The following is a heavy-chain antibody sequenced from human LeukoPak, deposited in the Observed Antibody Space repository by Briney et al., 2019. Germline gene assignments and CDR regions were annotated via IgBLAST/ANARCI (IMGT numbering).Heavy chain of an antibody. J-gene: IGHJ6*03. D-gene: IGHD1-1*01. CDR3: ARAGLRLSGTSYYYYYMDV. CDR1: GYTFTSYG. CDR2: NSAYNGNT. V-gene: IGHV1-18*01. Sequence: ASVKVSCKASGYTFTSYGISGVRQAPGQGLEWMGWNSAYNGNTNNAQKLQGRVTMTTDTSTSTAYMELRSLRSDDTAVYYCARAGLRLSGTSYYYYYMDVWGKGTTVTVSS.